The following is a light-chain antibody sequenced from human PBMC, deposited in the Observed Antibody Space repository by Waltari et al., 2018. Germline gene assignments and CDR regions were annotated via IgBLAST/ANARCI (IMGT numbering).Light chain of an antibody. CDR3: VSYAGSSSWV. Sequence: QSALTQPASVSGSPGQSITMSCTGSGSEAGSYNLVSWYQQHPGKAPKLMIYGDTKRPSRISHRFSASKSDNTAPLTIAGLHAEDEAEYYCVSYAGSSSWVFGGGTKLTVL. CDR2: GDT. V-gene: IGLV2-23*01. CDR1: GSEAGSYNL. J-gene: IGLJ3*02.